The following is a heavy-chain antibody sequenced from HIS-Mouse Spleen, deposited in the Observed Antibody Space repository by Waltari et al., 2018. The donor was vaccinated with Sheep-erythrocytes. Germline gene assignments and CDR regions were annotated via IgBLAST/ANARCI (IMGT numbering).Heavy chain of an antibody. CDR3: ASAVGYYDFWSGYSGWGYFDY. CDR1: GFTFSSYW. V-gene: IGHV3-7*01. D-gene: IGHD3-3*01. Sequence: VESGGGLVQPGGSLRLSCAASGFTFSSYWMSWVRQAPGKGLEWVANIKQDGSEKYYVDSVKGRFTISRDNAKNSLYLQMNSLRAEDTAVYYCASAVGYYDFWSGYSGWGYFDYWGQGTLVTVSS. CDR2: IKQDGSEK. J-gene: IGHJ4*02.